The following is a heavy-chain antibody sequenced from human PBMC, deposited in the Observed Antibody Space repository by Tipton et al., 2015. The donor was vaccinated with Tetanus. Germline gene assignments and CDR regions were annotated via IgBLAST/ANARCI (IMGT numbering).Heavy chain of an antibody. CDR3: ARAPNRISRAYDY. J-gene: IGHJ4*02. CDR2: ISAYNGNT. CDR1: GYTFSTYG. Sequence: QLVQSGAEVKSPGASVKVSCKASGYTFSTYGISWVRQAPGQGLEWMGWISAYNGNTKYAQKVQGRLTMTTDRSTSTAYMELRSLRSDDTAVYYCARAPNRISRAYDYWGQGTQITVSS. D-gene: IGHD1-14*01. V-gene: IGHV1-18*01.